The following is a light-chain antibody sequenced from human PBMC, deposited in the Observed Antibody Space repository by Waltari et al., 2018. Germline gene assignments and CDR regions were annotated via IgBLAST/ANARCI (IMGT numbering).Light chain of an antibody. V-gene: IGKV3-15*01. CDR3: QQYNNWPPWT. CDR1: QSVSSN. CDR2: GAS. Sequence: EIVMTQSPATLSVSPGERATLPCRASQSVSSNLAWYQQKPGQAPRLLIYGASTRATGIPARFSGSGSGTEFTLTISSLQSEDFAVYYCQQYNNWPPWTFGQGNKVEIK. J-gene: IGKJ1*01.